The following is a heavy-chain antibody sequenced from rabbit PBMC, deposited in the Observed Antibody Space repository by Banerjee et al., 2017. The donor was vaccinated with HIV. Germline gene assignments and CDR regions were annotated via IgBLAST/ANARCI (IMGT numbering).Heavy chain of an antibody. Sequence: EESGGDLVKPEGSLTLTCTASGFSFSSSYWICWVRQAPGKGLEWIACINTDNGDTWYASWVISRFTISKILSTTVTLQMTSLTAADTATYFCARDAGGDGYSNDLWGQGTLVTVS. CDR3: ARDAGGDGYSNDL. CDR1: GFSFSSSYW. J-gene: IGHJ3*01. CDR2: INTDNGDT. V-gene: IGHV1S45*01. D-gene: IGHD7-1*01.